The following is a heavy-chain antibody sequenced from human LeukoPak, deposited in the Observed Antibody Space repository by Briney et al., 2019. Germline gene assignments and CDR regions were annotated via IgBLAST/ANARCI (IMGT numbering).Heavy chain of an antibody. J-gene: IGHJ4*02. CDR3: AGQEPVIAAAGLDY. CDR2: IYYSGST. Sequence: SETPSIICCVSGGSISSSSYYWGWLRQPPGKGLEWSGSIYYSGSTYYNPSLKSRVTISVDTSKNQFSLKLSSVTAADTAVYYCAGQEPVIAAAGLDYWGQGTLVTVSS. CDR1: GGSISSSSYY. V-gene: IGHV4-39*01. D-gene: IGHD6-13*01.